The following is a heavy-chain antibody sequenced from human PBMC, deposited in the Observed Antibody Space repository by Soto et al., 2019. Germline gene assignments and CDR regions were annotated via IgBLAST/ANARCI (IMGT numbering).Heavy chain of an antibody. D-gene: IGHD3-9*01. CDR3: AKDRGLVALEYFQY. CDR2: IGDSASST. V-gene: IGHV3-23*01. CDR1: GFTFSNYA. Sequence: DVQLLESGGGVVQPGGSLRLSSAASGFTFSNYAMTWVRQAPGTGPEWVSTIGDSASSTYYADSVKGRFIISRDNSKNTLYLQMNSLRAEDTAVYFCAKDRGLVALEYFQYWGQGTLVTVSS. J-gene: IGHJ1*01.